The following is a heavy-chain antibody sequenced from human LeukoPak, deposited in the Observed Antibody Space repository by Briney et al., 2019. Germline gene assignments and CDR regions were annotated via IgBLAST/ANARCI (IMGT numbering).Heavy chain of an antibody. J-gene: IGHJ4*02. CDR3: AKPDTAMANFDY. V-gene: IGHV3-43*02. CDR1: GFTFDDYA. CDR2: ISGDGGST. D-gene: IGHD5-18*01. Sequence: GRSLRLSCAASGFTFDDYAMHWVRQAPGKGLEWVSLISGDGGSTYYADSVKGRFTISRDNSKNSLYLQMNSLRTEDTALYYCAKPDTAMANFDYWGQGALVTVSS.